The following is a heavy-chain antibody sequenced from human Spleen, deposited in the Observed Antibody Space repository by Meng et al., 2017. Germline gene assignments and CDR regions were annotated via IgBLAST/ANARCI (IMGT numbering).Heavy chain of an antibody. D-gene: IGHD6-19*01. Sequence: GESLKISCAASGFTVSSNYMSWVRQAPGKGLEWVARIPYDGSNKYYADSVKGRFTISRDNTKNTLYLQMNSLRAEDTAVYYCARDWDSSGWYFDYWGQGTLVTVSS. V-gene: IGHV3-30*03. CDR2: IPYDGSNK. J-gene: IGHJ4*02. CDR3: ARDWDSSGWYFDY. CDR1: GFTVSSNY.